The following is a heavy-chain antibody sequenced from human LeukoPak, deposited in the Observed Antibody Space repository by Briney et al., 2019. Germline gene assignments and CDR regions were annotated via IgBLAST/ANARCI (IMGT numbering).Heavy chain of an antibody. J-gene: IGHJ4*02. CDR3: GGDGGYTSGDIDH. D-gene: IGHD5-18*01. Sequence: PGGSLRLSCAASGFTFSSHGIHWVRQAPGKGLEWVAVIWYDGSERYYADSVKGRFTISRDNSKNTLYLQMNSLRAEDTAVYFCGGDGGYTSGDIDHWGQGTLVTVSS. V-gene: IGHV3-33*01. CDR2: IWYDGSER. CDR1: GFTFSSHG.